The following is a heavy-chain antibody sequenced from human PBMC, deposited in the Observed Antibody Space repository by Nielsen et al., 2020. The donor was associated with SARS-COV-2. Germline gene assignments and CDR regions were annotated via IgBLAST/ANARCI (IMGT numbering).Heavy chain of an antibody. CDR2: ISGSGGST. V-gene: IGHV3-23*01. Sequence: GESLKISCAASGFTFSSYAMSWVRQAPGKGLEWVSAISGSGGSTYYADSVKGRFTISRDNSKNTLYLQMNSLRAEDTAVYYCAKDRDVAAFDYWGQGTLVTASS. CDR1: GFTFSSYA. CDR3: AKDRDVAAFDY. D-gene: IGHD6-13*01. J-gene: IGHJ4*02.